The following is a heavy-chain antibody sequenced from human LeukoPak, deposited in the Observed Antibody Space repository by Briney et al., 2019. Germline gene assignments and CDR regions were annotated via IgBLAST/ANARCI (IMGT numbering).Heavy chain of an antibody. J-gene: IGHJ4*02. CDR3: AKTPFKFTLYYFDY. V-gene: IGHV3-23*01. D-gene: IGHD2/OR15-2a*01. Sequence: GGSLRLSCAAYGFTFSSYGMHWVRQAPGKGLEWVSTISGGGGGTYYADSVKGRFTISRDNSKNTLYLQMNSLRAEDTAVYYCAKTPFKFTLYYFDYWGQGTLVTVSS. CDR1: GFTFSSYG. CDR2: ISGGGGGT.